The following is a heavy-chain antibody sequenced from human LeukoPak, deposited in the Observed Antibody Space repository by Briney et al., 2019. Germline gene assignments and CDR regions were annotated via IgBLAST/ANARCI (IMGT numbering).Heavy chain of an antibody. CDR3: AKDRANWAIDD. V-gene: IGHV3-48*01. CDR1: GLNFNTYD. D-gene: IGHD2-2*02. CDR2: IGGDGVA. J-gene: IGHJ4*02. Sequence: PGGSLRLSCVGPGLNFNTYDLTWVRQAPGKGLEWVSYIGGDGVAFYADSVKGRFTVSKDDARKSLYLQMSSLRVEDTALYYCAKDRANWAIDDWGQGTQVTVSS.